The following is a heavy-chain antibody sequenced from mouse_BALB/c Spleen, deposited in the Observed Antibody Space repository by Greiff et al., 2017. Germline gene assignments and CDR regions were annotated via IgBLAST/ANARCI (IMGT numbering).Heavy chain of an antibody. CDR1: GFTFSDYY. V-gene: IGHV5-4*02. CDR2: ISDGGSYT. Sequence: EVQLVESGGGLVKPGGSLKLSCAASGFTFSDYYLYWVRQTPEKRLEWVATISDGGSYTYYPDSVKGRFTISRDNAKNNLYLQMSSLKSEDTAMYDCARGSDYDAWFAYWGQGTLVTVAA. J-gene: IGHJ3*01. CDR3: ARGSDYDAWFAY. D-gene: IGHD2-4*01.